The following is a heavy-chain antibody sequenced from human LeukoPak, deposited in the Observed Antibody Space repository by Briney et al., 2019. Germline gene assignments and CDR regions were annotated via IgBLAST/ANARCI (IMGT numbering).Heavy chain of an antibody. Sequence: PGGSLRLSCAASGFTFSSYGMHWVRQAPGKGLEWVAVIWYDGSNTYYADSVKDRFTISRDNSKNTLYLQMNSLRAEDTAIYYCATLLQGDGMDVWGKGTTVTVSS. V-gene: IGHV3-33*01. D-gene: IGHD4-11*01. CDR1: GFTFSSYG. CDR3: ATLLQGDGMDV. J-gene: IGHJ6*04. CDR2: IWYDGSNT.